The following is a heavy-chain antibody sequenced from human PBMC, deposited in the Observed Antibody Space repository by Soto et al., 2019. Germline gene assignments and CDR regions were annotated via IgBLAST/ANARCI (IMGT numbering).Heavy chain of an antibody. Sequence: QVQLVESGGGVVQPGRSLRLSCAASGFTFSNYDMHWVRQAPGKGLEWVAVIWYDGSNKYYEDSVKGRFTISRDNSKNTLYLQMNRLRAEDTAVYYCAXGLVAAGFDYWGQGTLVTVSS. J-gene: IGHJ4*02. V-gene: IGHV3-33*01. D-gene: IGHD6-13*01. CDR3: AXGLVAAGFDY. CDR2: IWYDGSNK. CDR1: GFTFSNYD.